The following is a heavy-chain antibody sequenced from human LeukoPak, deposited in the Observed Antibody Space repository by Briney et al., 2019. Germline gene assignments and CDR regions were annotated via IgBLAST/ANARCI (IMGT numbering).Heavy chain of an antibody. CDR3: ARGFGELVTFDY. D-gene: IGHD3-10*01. V-gene: IGHV1-69*05. J-gene: IGHJ4*02. CDR1: GGTFSSYA. Sequence: AASVKVSCKASGGTFSSYAISWVRQAPGQGLEWMGGIIPIFGTANYAQKFQGRVTITTDESTSTAYMELSSLRSEDTAVYYCARGFGELVTFDYWGQGTLVTVSS. CDR2: IIPIFGTA.